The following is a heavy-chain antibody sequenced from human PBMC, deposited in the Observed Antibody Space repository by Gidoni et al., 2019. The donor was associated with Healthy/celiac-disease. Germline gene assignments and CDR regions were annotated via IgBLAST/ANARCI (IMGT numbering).Heavy chain of an antibody. CDR2: IKQDGSEK. J-gene: IGHJ4*02. V-gene: IGHV3-7*03. CDR1: GFTFSSYW. Sequence: EVQLVESGGGLVQPGGSLRLSCAASGFTFSSYWMSWVRQAPGKGLEWVANIKQDGSEKYYVDSVKGRFTISRDNAKNSLYLQMNSLRAEDTAVYYCARVRRYCSSTSCYHFDYWGQGTLVTVSS. D-gene: IGHD2-2*01. CDR3: ARVRRYCSSTSCYHFDY.